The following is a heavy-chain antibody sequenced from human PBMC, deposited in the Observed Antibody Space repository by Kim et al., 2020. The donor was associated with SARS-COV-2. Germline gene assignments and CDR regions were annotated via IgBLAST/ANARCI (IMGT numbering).Heavy chain of an antibody. Sequence: SVKVSCKASGGTFSSYAISWVRQAPGQGLEWMGGIIPIFGTANYAQKFQGRVTITADESTSTAYMELSSLRSEDTAVYYCAREGGYYYDSSGYYWDYWGQGTLVTVSS. D-gene: IGHD3-22*01. CDR2: IIPIFGTA. V-gene: IGHV1-69*13. CDR1: GGTFSSYA. J-gene: IGHJ4*02. CDR3: AREGGYYYDSSGYYWDY.